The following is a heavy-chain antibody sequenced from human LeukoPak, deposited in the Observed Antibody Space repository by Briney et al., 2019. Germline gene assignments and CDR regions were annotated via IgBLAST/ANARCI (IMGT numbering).Heavy chain of an antibody. J-gene: IGHJ3*02. D-gene: IGHD3-22*01. Sequence: GGSLRLSCAASGFTFNTYNMNWVRQAPGKGLQWVSYISGSSSTVFYSDSVKGRFTISRDNAKNSLYLQMNSLRAEDTAVYYCARTRGVVVVRAAPDAFDIWGQGTMVTVSS. CDR1: GFTFNTYN. CDR3: ARTRGVVVVRAAPDAFDI. V-gene: IGHV3-48*01. CDR2: ISGSSSTV.